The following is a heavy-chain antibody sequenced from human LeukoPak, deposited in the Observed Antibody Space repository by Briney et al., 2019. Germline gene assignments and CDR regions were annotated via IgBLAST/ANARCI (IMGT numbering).Heavy chain of an antibody. Sequence: GGSLRLSCAASGFTVSITYMSRVRQAPGKGLEWVSVIYSGGSTYYADSVKGRFTISRDNSKNTLYLQMNSLRAEDTAVYYCARDRLYSSSSEDYWGQGTLVTVSS. CDR3: ARDRLYSSSSEDY. CDR2: IYSGGST. D-gene: IGHD6-6*01. CDR1: GFTVSITY. V-gene: IGHV3-53*01. J-gene: IGHJ4*02.